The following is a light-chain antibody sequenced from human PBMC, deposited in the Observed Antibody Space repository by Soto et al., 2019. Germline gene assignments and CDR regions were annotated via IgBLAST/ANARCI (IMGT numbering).Light chain of an antibody. CDR1: SSDVGAYNY. Sequence: QSALTQPPSASGSPGQSVTISCTGTSSDVGAYNYVSWYQQYPGKAPKLMIYEVNKRPSGVPDRFSGSKSGKTASLTVSGLQPEDEPDYHCTSYAGSNIWVFGGGTKLTVL. V-gene: IGLV2-8*01. J-gene: IGLJ3*02. CDR3: TSYAGSNIWV. CDR2: EVN.